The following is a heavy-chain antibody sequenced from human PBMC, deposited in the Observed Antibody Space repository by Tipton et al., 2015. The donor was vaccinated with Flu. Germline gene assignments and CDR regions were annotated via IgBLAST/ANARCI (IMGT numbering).Heavy chain of an antibody. CDR2: FYHDGAT. CDR3: ARQKAYDAFDI. J-gene: IGHJ3*02. CDR1: GYSLSSGYY. Sequence: GLVKPSETLSLTCVVSGYSLSSGYYWGWIRQPPGKGLEWVGSFYHDGATFYSPSLESRVTISEILEDTSKNQFSLRLTSVTAADTALYYCARQKAYDAFDIWGQGTMVTVSS. V-gene: IGHV4-38-2*01.